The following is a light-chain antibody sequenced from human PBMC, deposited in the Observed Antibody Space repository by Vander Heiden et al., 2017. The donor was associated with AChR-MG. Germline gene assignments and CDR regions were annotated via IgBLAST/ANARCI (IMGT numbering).Light chain of an antibody. V-gene: IGKV3-15*01. CDR2: EVS. J-gene: IGKJ4*01. CDR3: QQYNNRPPVT. CDR1: QSVSRN. Sequence: EIVMTQSPATLSVSPGESATLSCRDSQSVSRNVAWYQQKPGQAPRLLMYEVSNRITGTPVRFTGSGSGTEFTLTISSLQSEDFAVYYCQQYNNRPPVTFGGGTRVEIK.